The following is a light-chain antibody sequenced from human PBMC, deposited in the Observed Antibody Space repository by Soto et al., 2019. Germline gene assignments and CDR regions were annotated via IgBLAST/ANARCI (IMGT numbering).Light chain of an antibody. Sequence: EIVMTQSPATLSVSPGARATLSCRASQSVSGNLAWYQQKPGQAPRLLIYGASTRATGIPARFSGSGSGTEFTLTISSLQSEDFAVYYCQQYNNWLTWTFGQGTKVEIK. CDR1: QSVSGN. J-gene: IGKJ1*01. CDR3: QQYNNWLTWT. CDR2: GAS. V-gene: IGKV3-15*01.